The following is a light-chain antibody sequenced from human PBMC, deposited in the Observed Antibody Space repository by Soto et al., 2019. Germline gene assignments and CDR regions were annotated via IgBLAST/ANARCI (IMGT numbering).Light chain of an antibody. CDR2: DVS. J-gene: IGLJ1*01. CDR1: SSDVGVYNS. Sequence: QSALTQPPSASGSPGQSVTISCTGTSSDVGVYNSVSWYQQHPAQAPKLMIYDVSKRPSGVPDRFSGSKSGNTASLTVSGLQAEDEADYYCSSYAGTHIVFGPGTKLTVL. V-gene: IGLV2-8*01. CDR3: SSYAGTHIV.